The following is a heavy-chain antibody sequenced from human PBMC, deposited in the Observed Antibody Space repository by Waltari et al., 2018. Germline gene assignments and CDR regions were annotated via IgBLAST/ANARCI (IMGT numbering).Heavy chain of an antibody. CDR1: GYTFTGYY. CDR3: ARDSTRTLGPHY. D-gene: IGHD1-26*01. J-gene: IGHJ4*02. Sequence: QVQLVQSGAEVKKPGASVKVSCKASGYTFTGYYMHWVRQAPGQGLEWMGRINPNSGGTNYAQKVQGRVTMTRDTSISTAYMELSRLRSDDTAVYYCARDSTRTLGPHYWGQGTLVTVSS. CDR2: INPNSGGT. V-gene: IGHV1-2*06.